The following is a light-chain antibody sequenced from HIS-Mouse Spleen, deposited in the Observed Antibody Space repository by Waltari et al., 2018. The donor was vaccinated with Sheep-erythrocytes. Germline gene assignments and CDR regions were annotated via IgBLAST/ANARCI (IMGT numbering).Light chain of an antibody. J-gene: IGLJ3*02. CDR3: CSYAGSSTPWV. CDR1: SSDVGGYNY. CDR2: EVS. Sequence: QSALTQPASVSGSPGQSITISCPGTSSDVGGYNYVSWYQQHPGNAPKLMIYEVSNRPSGVSNRFSGSKSGNTASLTISGLQAEDEADYYCCSYAGSSTPWVFGGGTKLTVL. V-gene: IGLV2-14*01.